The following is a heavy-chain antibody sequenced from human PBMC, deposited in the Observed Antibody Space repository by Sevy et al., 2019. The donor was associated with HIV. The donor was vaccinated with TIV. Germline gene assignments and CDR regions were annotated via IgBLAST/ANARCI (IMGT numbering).Heavy chain of an antibody. D-gene: IGHD6-6*01. Sequence: GGSLRLSCAASGFTISSYSMNWVRQAPGKGLEWVSSISSSNNYVYYADSLKGRFTISRDNAKNSLYLQMNSLRAEDTAVYYCARDLREYSSSSKYYFDYWGQGILVTVSS. CDR1: GFTISSYS. V-gene: IGHV3-21*01. CDR3: ARDLREYSSSSKYYFDY. J-gene: IGHJ4*02. CDR2: ISSSNNYV.